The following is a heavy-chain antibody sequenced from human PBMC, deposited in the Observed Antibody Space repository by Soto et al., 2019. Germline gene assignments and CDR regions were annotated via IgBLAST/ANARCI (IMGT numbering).Heavy chain of an antibody. V-gene: IGHV3-74*01. Sequence: LRLSCVASGFTFSRYWMHWVRQAPGKGLVWVSRINSDGSSTSYADSVKGRFTISRDNAKNTLYLQMNSLRAEDTAVYYCARDLQVWLSGYYCYGMDVWGQGTTVTVSS. CDR3: ARDLQVWLSGYYCYGMDV. CDR1: GFTFSRYW. CDR2: INSDGSST. D-gene: IGHD5-18*01. J-gene: IGHJ6*02.